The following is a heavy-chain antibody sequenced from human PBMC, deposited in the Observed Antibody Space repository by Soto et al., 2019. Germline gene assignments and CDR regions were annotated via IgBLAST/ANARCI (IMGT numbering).Heavy chain of an antibody. CDR1: GGSISSSSYY. J-gene: IGHJ6*02. CDR3: ARHGDYVAYYYYGMDV. D-gene: IGHD4-17*01. V-gene: IGHV4-39*01. Sequence: SETLSLTCTVSGGSISSSSYYWGWIRQPPGKGLEWIGSIYYSGSTYYNPSLKSRVTISVDTSKNQFSPKLSSVTAADTAVYYCARHGDYVAYYYYGMDVWGQGTTVTVSS. CDR2: IYYSGST.